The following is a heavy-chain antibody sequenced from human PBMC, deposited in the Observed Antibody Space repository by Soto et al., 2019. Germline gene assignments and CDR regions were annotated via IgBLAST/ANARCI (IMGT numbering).Heavy chain of an antibody. CDR3: ARLDGLNAFDI. V-gene: IGHV4-59*08. CDR1: GGSISSYY. Sequence: PSETLSLTCTVSGGSISSYYWSWIRQPPGKGLEWIGYIYYSGSTNYNPSLKSRVTISVDTSKNQFSLKLSSVTAADTAVYYCARLDGLNAFDIWGQGTMVTVSS. CDR2: IYYSGST. J-gene: IGHJ3*02.